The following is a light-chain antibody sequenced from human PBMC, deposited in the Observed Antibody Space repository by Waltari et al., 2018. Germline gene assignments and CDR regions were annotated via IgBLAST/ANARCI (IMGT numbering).Light chain of an antibody. V-gene: IGLV2-14*01. CDR3: ISYTTSSTYV. J-gene: IGLJ1*01. Sequence: QSALTQPASVSGSPGQSITLSCTGTSSDIGAYNYVAWFQQNPGRTPKLIIHNVSNRPSGVSNRFSGSKSGNTASLTISGLQAEDDADYYCISYTTSSTYVFGSGTKVTVL. CDR2: NVS. CDR1: SSDIGAYNY.